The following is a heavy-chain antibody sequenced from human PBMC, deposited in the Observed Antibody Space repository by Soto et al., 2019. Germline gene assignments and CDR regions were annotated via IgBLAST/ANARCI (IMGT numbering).Heavy chain of an antibody. Sequence: SETLSLTCAVYGGSFSGYYWSWIRQPPGKGLEWIGEINHSGSTNYNPSLKSRVTISVDTSKNQFSLKLSSVTAADTAVYYCAKDRFDSSWHTWDYWGQGTLVTVSS. CDR2: INHSGST. V-gene: IGHV4-34*01. D-gene: IGHD6-13*01. CDR1: GGSFSGYY. CDR3: AKDRFDSSWHTWDY. J-gene: IGHJ4*02.